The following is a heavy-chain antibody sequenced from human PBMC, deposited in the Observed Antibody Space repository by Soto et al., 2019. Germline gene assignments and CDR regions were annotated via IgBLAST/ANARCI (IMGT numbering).Heavy chain of an antibody. CDR3: ARDSYDLFTGKQRYFDF. D-gene: IGHD3-9*01. J-gene: IGHJ4*02. Sequence: GGSLRLSCAASGFSFEDYTMHWVRQGPGKGPEWISLISWDVGITDYSDSVKGRSISSRDNSKNSLFLEMNSLTSEDAAMYFCARDSYDLFTGKQRYFDFWGQGTLVTVSS. CDR2: ISWDVGIT. CDR1: GFSFEDYT. V-gene: IGHV3-43*01.